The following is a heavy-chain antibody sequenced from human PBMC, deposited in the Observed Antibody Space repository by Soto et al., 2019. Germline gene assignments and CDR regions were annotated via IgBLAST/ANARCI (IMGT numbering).Heavy chain of an antibody. D-gene: IGHD2-15*01. J-gene: IGHJ5*02. CDR2: INPSGGST. CDR3: ARADIVGVVAARYNWFDP. V-gene: IGHV1-46*01. Sequence: QVQLVQSGAEVKKPGASVKVSCKASGYTFTSYYMHWVRQAPGQGLEWMGIINPSGGSTSYAQKFEGRVTMPRDTSTSKVDMEVSGLRAEDTAVYYCARADIVGVVAARYNWFDPWGQGTLVTVSS. CDR1: GYTFTSYY.